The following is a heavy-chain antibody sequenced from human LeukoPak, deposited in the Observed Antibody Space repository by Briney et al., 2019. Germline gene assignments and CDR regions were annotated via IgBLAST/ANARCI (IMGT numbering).Heavy chain of an antibody. CDR2: ISYDGSNK. CDR1: GFTFSSYA. V-gene: IGHV3-30-3*01. J-gene: IGHJ4*02. D-gene: IGHD3-10*01. CDR3: ASALLWFGELTKRDD. Sequence: PGGSLRLSCAASGFTFSSYAMHWVRQAPGKGLEWVAVISYDGSNKYYADSVKGRFTISRDNSKNTLYLQMNSLRAEDTAVYYCASALLWFGELTKRDDWGQGTLVTVSS.